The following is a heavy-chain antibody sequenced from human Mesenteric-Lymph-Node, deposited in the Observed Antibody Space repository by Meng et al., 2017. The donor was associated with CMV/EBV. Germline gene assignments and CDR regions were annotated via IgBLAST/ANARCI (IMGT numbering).Heavy chain of an antibody. CDR1: GGSMRSSTYY. Sequence: SETLSLTCTVSGGSMRSSTYYWGWIRQPPGKGLEWIGSIYYTGSTYYNPSLKSRVTISIDTSKNQLSLNLISLTATDTAVYYCTRHSSPLGWAVNFDYWGKGTLVNVSS. V-gene: IGHV4-39*01. J-gene: IGHJ4*02. D-gene: IGHD2-2*01. CDR2: IYYTGST. CDR3: TRHSSPLGWAVNFDY.